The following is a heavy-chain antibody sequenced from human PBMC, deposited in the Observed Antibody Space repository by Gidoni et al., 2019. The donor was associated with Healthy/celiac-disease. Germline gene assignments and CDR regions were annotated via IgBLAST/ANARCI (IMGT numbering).Heavy chain of an antibody. CDR2: INPNSGGK. J-gene: IGHJ4*02. CDR1: GYTFTGYY. D-gene: IGHD1-1*01. CDR3: ARLERGFDY. V-gene: IGHV1-2*04. Sequence: QVQLVQSGAEVKKPGASVTVSCKASGYTFTGYYMHWVRQAPGQGLAWMGWINPNSGGKNYAQKFQGWVTMTRDTSISTAYMELSRLRSDDTAVYYCARLERGFDYWGQGTLVTVSS.